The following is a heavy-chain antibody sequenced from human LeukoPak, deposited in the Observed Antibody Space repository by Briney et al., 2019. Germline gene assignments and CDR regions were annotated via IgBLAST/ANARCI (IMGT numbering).Heavy chain of an antibody. V-gene: IGHV4-4*02. Sequence: SGTLSLTSAVSGGSISSSNWWSWVRQPPWKGLEWIGEIYHSGSTNYNPSLKSRVTISVDKSKNQFSLKLSSVTAADTAVYYCARSHYYGWLRNFDYWGQGTLVTVSS. J-gene: IGHJ4*02. CDR3: ARSHYYGWLRNFDY. D-gene: IGHD3-10*01. CDR1: GGSISSSNW. CDR2: IYHSGST.